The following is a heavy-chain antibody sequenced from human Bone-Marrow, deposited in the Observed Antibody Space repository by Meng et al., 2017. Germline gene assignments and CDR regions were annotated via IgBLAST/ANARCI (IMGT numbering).Heavy chain of an antibody. Sequence: QGQLLQSGAEVKKPGASVTVSCKASGYTFTGYYINWVRQAPGQGLEWMGRINPNSGGTNYAQNFQGRVTMTRDTSISTVYMELSRLTSDDTAVYYCARDSTSAYADSWGQGTLVTVSS. D-gene: IGHD5-12*01. CDR1: GYTFTGYY. CDR3: ARDSTSAYADS. V-gene: IGHV1-2*06. J-gene: IGHJ4*02. CDR2: INPNSGGT.